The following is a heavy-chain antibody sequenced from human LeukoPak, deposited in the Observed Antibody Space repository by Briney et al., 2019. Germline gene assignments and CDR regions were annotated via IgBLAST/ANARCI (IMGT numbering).Heavy chain of an antibody. CDR3: AKGPNFGSWRAVDY. Sequence: LGGSLRLSCAASDSSFRRHDMSWVRQTLEKGLEWVSSIAADGASFYADSVRGRFTISRDKSQNILYLQMDSLRADDTAMYYCAKGPNFGSWRAVDYWGQGRLVTVSS. CDR1: DSSFRRHD. CDR2: IAADGAS. D-gene: IGHD3-10*01. J-gene: IGHJ4*02. V-gene: IGHV3-23*01.